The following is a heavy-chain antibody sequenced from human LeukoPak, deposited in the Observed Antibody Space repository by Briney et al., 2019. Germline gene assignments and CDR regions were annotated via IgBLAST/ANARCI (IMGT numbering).Heavy chain of an antibody. CDR3: AVDVDFDY. CDR1: GGTFSSYA. J-gene: IGHJ4*02. V-gene: IGHV1-18*01. Sequence: ASVKVSCKASGGTFSSYAISWVRQAPGQGLEWMGWISAYNGNTNYAQKLQGRVTMTTDTSTSTAYMELRSLRSDDTAVYYCAVDVDFDYWGQGTLVTVSS. D-gene: IGHD2-2*03. CDR2: ISAYNGNT.